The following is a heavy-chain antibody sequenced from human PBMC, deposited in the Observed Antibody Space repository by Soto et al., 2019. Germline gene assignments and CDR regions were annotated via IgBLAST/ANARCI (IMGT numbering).Heavy chain of an antibody. CDR1: GFTFSSYS. Sequence: GGSLRLSCAAYGFTFSSYSMNWVRQAPGKGLEWVSYISSSSGTIYYADSVKGRFTISRDNAKNSLYLQMDSLRDEDTAVYYCARGGRDGYTWPYWGQGTLVTVFS. J-gene: IGHJ4*02. CDR2: ISSSSGTI. D-gene: IGHD3-16*01. V-gene: IGHV3-48*02. CDR3: ARGGRDGYTWPY.